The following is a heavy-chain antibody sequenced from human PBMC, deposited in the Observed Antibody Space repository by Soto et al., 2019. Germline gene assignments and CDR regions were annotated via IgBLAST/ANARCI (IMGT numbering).Heavy chain of an antibody. J-gene: IGHJ5*02. D-gene: IGHD2-21*01. V-gene: IGHV3-64D*08. CDR3: VKDRTVWSFSFGT. Sequence: PGGSLRLSCSASGFAFSNFAMHWVRQAPGKGLEFVSAINDKGGRTSYADFGRGRFTISRDNSKNTLFLQMSSLRPEDSAIYYCVKDRTVWSFSFGTWGQGTLVTVSS. CDR2: INDKGGRT. CDR1: GFAFSNFA.